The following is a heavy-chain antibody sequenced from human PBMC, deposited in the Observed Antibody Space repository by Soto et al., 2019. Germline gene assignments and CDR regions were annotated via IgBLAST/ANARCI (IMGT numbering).Heavy chain of an antibody. J-gene: IGHJ3*02. CDR1: GFTFSSYG. Sequence: QVQLVESGGGVVQPGRSLRLSCAASGFTFSSYGMHWVRQAPGKGLEWVAVIWYDGSNKYYADSVKGRFTISRDNSKNTLYLQMNSLRAEDTAVYYCAREGIYYGDYVHDAFDIWGQGTMVTVSS. D-gene: IGHD4-17*01. CDR3: AREGIYYGDYVHDAFDI. V-gene: IGHV3-33*01. CDR2: IWYDGSNK.